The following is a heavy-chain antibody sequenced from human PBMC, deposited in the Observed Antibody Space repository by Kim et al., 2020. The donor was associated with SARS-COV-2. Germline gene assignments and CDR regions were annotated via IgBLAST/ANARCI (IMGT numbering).Heavy chain of an antibody. V-gene: IGHV3-15*01. CDR1: GFTFSNAW. Sequence: GGSLRLSCAASGFTFSNAWMSWVRQAPGKGLEWVGRITSKTDGGTSDYAALVKGRFTISRDDTKNTLYLQMNSLKTEDTAVYYCTTPIRLARSSSGWYHYYYGMDVWGQRTTVTVSS. D-gene: IGHD6-19*01. CDR3: TTPIRLARSSSGWYHYYYGMDV. J-gene: IGHJ6*02. CDR2: ITSKTDGGTS.